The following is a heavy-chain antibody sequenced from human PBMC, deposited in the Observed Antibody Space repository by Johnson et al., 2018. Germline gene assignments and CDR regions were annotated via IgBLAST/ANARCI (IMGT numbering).Heavy chain of an antibody. CDR3: TDSSGYYYGDAFDI. D-gene: IGHD3-22*01. V-gene: IGHV3-21*01. CDR2: ISSSSSYI. Sequence: VQLVQSGGGLVKPGGSLRLSCAASGFTFSSYSMNWVRQAPGKGLEWVSSISSSSSYIYYADSVKGRFPISRDNAKNSLYLQMNSLRAEDTAVYYCTDSSGYYYGDAFDIWGQGTMVTVSS. CDR1: GFTFSSYS. J-gene: IGHJ3*02.